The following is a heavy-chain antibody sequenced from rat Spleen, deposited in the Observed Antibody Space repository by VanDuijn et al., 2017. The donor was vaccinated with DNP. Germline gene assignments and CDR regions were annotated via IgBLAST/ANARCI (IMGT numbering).Heavy chain of an antibody. Sequence: EVQLVESGGGLVQPGRSLKLSCAASGFIFNDYWMGWVRQAPTKGLEWVATISYDGSRTYYGDSVKGRFTISRDNAKSTLYLQMDSLRSEDTATYYCARHDGTEGIDFDYWGQGVMVTVSS. V-gene: IGHV5-29*01. CDR2: ISYDGSRT. CDR1: GFIFNDYW. D-gene: IGHD1-11*01. CDR3: ARHDGTEGIDFDY. J-gene: IGHJ2*01.